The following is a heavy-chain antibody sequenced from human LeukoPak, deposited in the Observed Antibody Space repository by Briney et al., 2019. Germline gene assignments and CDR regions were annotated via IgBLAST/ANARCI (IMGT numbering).Heavy chain of an antibody. J-gene: IGHJ4*02. CDR2: IHTTGGT. D-gene: IGHD2-2*01. CDR1: GGSISSYY. V-gene: IGHV4-4*07. CDR3: ARDLALGYCPSSSCSSPLFDY. Sequence: SETLSLTCTVSGGSISSYYWTWIRQPAGKGLDWIGRIHTTGGTRYNPSLKSRISMSVDASKNQFSLKLSSVTAADTAVYYCARDLALGYCPSSSCSSPLFDYWGQGTLVTVSS.